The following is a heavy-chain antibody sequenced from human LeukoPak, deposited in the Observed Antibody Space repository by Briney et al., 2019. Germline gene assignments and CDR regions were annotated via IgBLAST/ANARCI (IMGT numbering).Heavy chain of an antibody. V-gene: IGHV4-39*07. Sequence: PSETLSLTCTVSGGSISSSSYYWGWLRQPPGKGLEWIGSIYYSGSTYYNPSLKSRVTISVDTSKNQFSLKLSSVTAADTAVYYCAEVPAAYNWFDPWGQGTLVTVSS. CDR3: AEVPAAYNWFDP. CDR1: GGSISSSSYY. J-gene: IGHJ5*02. CDR2: IYYSGST. D-gene: IGHD2-2*01.